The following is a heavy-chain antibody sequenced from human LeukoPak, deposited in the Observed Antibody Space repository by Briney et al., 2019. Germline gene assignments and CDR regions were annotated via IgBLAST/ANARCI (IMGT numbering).Heavy chain of an antibody. CDR2: ISSSSSYI. J-gene: IGHJ3*02. V-gene: IGHV3-21*01. Sequence: GGSLRLSCAASGFTFSSYSMNWVRQAPGKGLEWVSSISSSSSYIYYADSVKGRFTISRDNAKNSLYLQMNSLRAEDTAVYYCAREEYYDSSGYYRGKNAFDIWGQGTMVTVSS. D-gene: IGHD3-22*01. CDR1: GFTFSSYS. CDR3: AREEYYDSSGYYRGKNAFDI.